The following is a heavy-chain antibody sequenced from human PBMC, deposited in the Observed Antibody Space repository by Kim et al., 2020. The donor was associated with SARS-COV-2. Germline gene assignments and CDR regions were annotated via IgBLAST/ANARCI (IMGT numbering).Heavy chain of an antibody. CDR3: ARDPLGALWGLLRFGYFDY. V-gene: IGHV3-30*01. J-gene: IGHJ4*02. Sequence: APLIISRDNSKNTLYLQMNSLRAEDTAVYYCARDPLGALWGLLRFGYFDYWGQGTLVTVSS. D-gene: IGHD1-26*01.